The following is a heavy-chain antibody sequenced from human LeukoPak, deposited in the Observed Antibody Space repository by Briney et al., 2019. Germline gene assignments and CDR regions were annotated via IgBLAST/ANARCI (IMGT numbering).Heavy chain of an antibody. D-gene: IGHD3-10*01. Sequence: SETLSLTCTVSGGSISSYYWSWIRQPPGKGLEWIGYTYYSGSTNYNPSLKSRVTISVDTSKNQFSLKLSSVTAADTAVYYCASSLDYYDSSDYWGQGTLVTVSS. CDR2: TYYSGST. J-gene: IGHJ4*02. CDR1: GGSISSYY. V-gene: IGHV4-59*01. CDR3: ASSLDYYDSSDY.